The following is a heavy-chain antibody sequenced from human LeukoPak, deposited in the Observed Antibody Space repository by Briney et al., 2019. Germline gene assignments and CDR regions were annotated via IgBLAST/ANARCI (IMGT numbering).Heavy chain of an antibody. V-gene: IGHV3-15*07. CDR1: GLIFSDAW. CDR3: TTTYYYDSSGYWPLGY. CDR2: IKSKTDGGTT. Sequence: GGSPRLSCAASGLIFSDAWMGWVRQAPGKGLEWVGRIKSKTDGGTTDYAAPVKGRFTISRDDSKNTLYLQMNSLKTEDTAVYYCTTTYYYDSSGYWPLGYWGQGTLVTVSS. D-gene: IGHD3-22*01. J-gene: IGHJ4*02.